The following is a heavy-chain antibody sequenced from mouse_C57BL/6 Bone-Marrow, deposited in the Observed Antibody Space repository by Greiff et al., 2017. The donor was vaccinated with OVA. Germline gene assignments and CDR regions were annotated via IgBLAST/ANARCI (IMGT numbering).Heavy chain of an antibody. D-gene: IGHD1-1*01. CDR1: GFTFSSYA. J-gene: IGHJ4*01. Sequence: EVKLVESGGGLVKPGGSLKLSCAASGFTFSSYAMSWVRQTPEKRLEWVATISDGGSYTYYPDNVKGRFTISRDNAKNNLYLQMSHLKSEDTAMYYCARDQVVAYYYAMDYWGQGTSVTVSS. CDR2: ISDGGSYT. V-gene: IGHV5-4*01. CDR3: ARDQVVAYYYAMDY.